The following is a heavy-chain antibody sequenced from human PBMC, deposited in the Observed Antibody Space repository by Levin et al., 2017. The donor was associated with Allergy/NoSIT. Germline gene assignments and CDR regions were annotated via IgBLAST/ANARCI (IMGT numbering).Heavy chain of an antibody. Sequence: PGGSLRLSCAASGFTFSSYAMSWVRQAPGKGLEWVSAISGSGGSTYYADSVKGRFTISRDNSKNTLYLQMNSLRAEDTAVYYCAKDGTFAIAARRGRDYCGQGTLVTVSS. V-gene: IGHV3-23*01. CDR2: ISGSGGST. CDR1: GFTFSSYA. D-gene: IGHD6-6*01. J-gene: IGHJ4*02. CDR3: AKDGTFAIAARRGRDY.